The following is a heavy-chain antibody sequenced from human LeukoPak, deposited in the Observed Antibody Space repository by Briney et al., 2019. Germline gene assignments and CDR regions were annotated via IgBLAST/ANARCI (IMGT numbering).Heavy chain of an antibody. J-gene: IGHJ4*02. V-gene: IGHV4-39*07. CDR1: GGSISSSSYY. CDR2: IYYSGST. D-gene: IGHD2-15*01. Sequence: PSETLSLTCTVSGGSISSSSYYWGWIRQPPGKGLEWIGSIYYSGSTYYNPSLKSRVTISVDTSKNQFSLKLSSVTAADTAVYYCARVITGYCSGGSCYGWYYFDYWGQGTLVTVSS. CDR3: ARVITGYCSGGSCYGWYYFDY.